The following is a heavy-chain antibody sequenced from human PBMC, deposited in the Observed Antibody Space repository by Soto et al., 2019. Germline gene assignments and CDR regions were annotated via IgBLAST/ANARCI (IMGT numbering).Heavy chain of an antibody. CDR2: INHSGST. CDR3: AREGFFIAARRGGFDY. V-gene: IGHV4-34*01. Sequence: SETLSLTCAVYGGSFSGYYWSWIRQPPGKGLEWIGEINHSGSTNYNPSLKSRVTISVDTSKNQFSLKLSSVTAADTAVYYCAREGFFIAARRGGFDYWGQGTLVTVSS. D-gene: IGHD6-6*01. CDR1: GGSFSGYY. J-gene: IGHJ4*02.